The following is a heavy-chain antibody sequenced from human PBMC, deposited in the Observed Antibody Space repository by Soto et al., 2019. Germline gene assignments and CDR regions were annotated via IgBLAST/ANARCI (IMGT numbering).Heavy chain of an antibody. J-gene: IGHJ3*02. V-gene: IGHV3-23*01. Sequence: GGSLRLSCAASGFAFSSHPMSWVRQAPEKGLEWVAGISDGGDLTYNADSVRGRFTISRDNSRNTLYLQMNSLRAEDTAVYYCARRVIGSSRAFDIWGQWTVVTVSS. CDR3: ARRVIGSSRAFDI. D-gene: IGHD3-10*01. CDR2: ISDGGDLT. CDR1: GFAFSSHP.